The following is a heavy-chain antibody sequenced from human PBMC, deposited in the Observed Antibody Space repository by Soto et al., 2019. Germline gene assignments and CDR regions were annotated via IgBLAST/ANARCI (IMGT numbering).Heavy chain of an antibody. CDR2: IYYSGST. CDR1: GGSIRSYY. J-gene: IGHJ6*02. V-gene: IGHV4-59*01. CDR3: ARDRIAAAGGDYYYYGMDV. Sequence: SETLSLTCTVSGGSIRSYYWSWIRQPPGKGLEWIGYIYYSGSTNYNPSLKSRVTISVDTSKNQFSLKLSSVTAADTAVYYCARDRIAAAGGDYYYYGMDVWGQGTTVTVSS. D-gene: IGHD6-13*01.